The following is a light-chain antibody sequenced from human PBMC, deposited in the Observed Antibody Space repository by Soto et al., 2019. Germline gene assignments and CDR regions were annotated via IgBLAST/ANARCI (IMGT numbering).Light chain of an antibody. Sequence: ETVLTQSPATLCLSPGERATLSCRASQSVGSYLAWYQQKPGLAPRLVMFDASKRATGIPARFSGSGSGTDFTLTISSLEPEDFAVYYCQQRANWLTFGGGTKVEIK. CDR3: QQRANWLT. CDR1: QSVGSY. CDR2: DAS. J-gene: IGKJ4*01. V-gene: IGKV3-11*01.